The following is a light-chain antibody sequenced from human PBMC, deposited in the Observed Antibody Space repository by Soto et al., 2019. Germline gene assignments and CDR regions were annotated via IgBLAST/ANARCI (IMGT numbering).Light chain of an antibody. J-gene: IGKJ5*01. CDR1: QSVRSTY. CDR3: QQYDSSPRLT. Sequence: EIELTQSPGTLSLSPGERATLSCRASQSVRSTYLAWYQQKPGQAPRLLIFGASSRASGIPDRFTGSGSGTDFTLTISRLEPEDFAVYYCQQYDSSPRLTFGQGTRLEIK. CDR2: GAS. V-gene: IGKV3-20*01.